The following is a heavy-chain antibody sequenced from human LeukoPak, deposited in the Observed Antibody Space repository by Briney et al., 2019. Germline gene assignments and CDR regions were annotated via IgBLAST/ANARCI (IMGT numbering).Heavy chain of an antibody. CDR2: INPSSGGT. J-gene: IGHJ6*03. D-gene: IGHD6-19*01. CDR3: ARRSPPWLPNDTDDYYYYYMDV. Sequence: ASVKVSCKASGYTFTGYYMHWVRRAPGQGLEWMGWINPSSGGTNYAQKFQGRVTMTRDTSISTAYMELSRLRSDDTAVYYCARRSPPWLPNDTDDYYYYYMDVWGTGTTVTVSS. V-gene: IGHV1-2*02. CDR1: GYTFTGYY.